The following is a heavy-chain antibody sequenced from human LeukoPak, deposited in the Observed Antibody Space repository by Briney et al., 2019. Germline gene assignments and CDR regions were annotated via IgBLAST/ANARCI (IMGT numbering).Heavy chain of an antibody. Sequence: SVKVSCKASGGTFSSYAISWVRRAPGQGLEWMGGIIPIFGTANYAQKFQGRATITADESTSTAYMELSSLRSEDTVVYYCASSLASYYGMDVWGQGTTVTVSS. CDR2: IIPIFGTA. J-gene: IGHJ6*02. D-gene: IGHD6-6*01. V-gene: IGHV1-69*13. CDR1: GGTFSSYA. CDR3: ASSLASYYGMDV.